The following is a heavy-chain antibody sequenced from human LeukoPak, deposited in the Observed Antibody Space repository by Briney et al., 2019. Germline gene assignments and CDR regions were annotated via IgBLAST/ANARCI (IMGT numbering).Heavy chain of an antibody. CDR2: INWHGGST. D-gene: IGHD4-23*01. CDR3: ARLSDSTVAAYFDY. CDR1: GFTFSSYG. J-gene: IGHJ4*02. V-gene: IGHV3-20*04. Sequence: PGGSLRLSCAASGFTFSSYGMHWVRQAPGKGLEWVSTINWHGGSTSYADSVKGRFTISRDNARNSLYLQMTSLRAEDTDLYYCARLSDSTVAAYFDYWGQGTLVTVSS.